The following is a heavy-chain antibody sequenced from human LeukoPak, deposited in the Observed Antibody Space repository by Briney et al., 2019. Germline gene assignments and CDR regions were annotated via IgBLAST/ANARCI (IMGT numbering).Heavy chain of an antibody. V-gene: IGHV1-2*06. Sequence: ASVKVSCKASGYTFTGYYIHWARQAPGQGLEWMGRINPNSGVTNYAQKFQGRVTMTRDTSISTAYMDLSSLTYDDTAFYYCARSSMVDAASPGTWGQGTLVTVSS. CDR2: INPNSGVT. D-gene: IGHD2-15*01. CDR1: GYTFTGYY. J-gene: IGHJ5*02. CDR3: ARSSMVDAASPGT.